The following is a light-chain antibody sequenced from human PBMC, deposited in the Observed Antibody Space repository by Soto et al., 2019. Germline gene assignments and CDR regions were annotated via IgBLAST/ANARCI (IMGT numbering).Light chain of an antibody. CDR2: GAS. J-gene: IGKJ5*01. Sequence: DSQVTHSPSSVCASVGDRGSIAGLASQDIAGYLAWYQHKPGRTPELLIHGASRLQSGVPARFSGSGSGTDFTLSINSLQPEDFATYYCQQAYSFPITFGQGTRLEIK. CDR3: QQAYSFPIT. V-gene: IGKV1D-12*01. CDR1: QDIAGY.